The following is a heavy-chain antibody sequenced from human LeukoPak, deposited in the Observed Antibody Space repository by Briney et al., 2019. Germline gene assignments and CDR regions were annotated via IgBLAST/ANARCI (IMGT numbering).Heavy chain of an antibody. Sequence: GGSLRLSCAASGFTFISYTMNWVRQAPGKGLEWVSCIRSSTRYIYYADSVKGRSTISRDNAKNSLYLEMNSLRAEDTAVYYCVRDACSSASCWSFDYWGQGTLVTVSS. V-gene: IGHV3-21*01. CDR3: VRDACSSASCWSFDY. CDR1: GFTFISYT. J-gene: IGHJ4*02. CDR2: IRSSTRYI. D-gene: IGHD2-2*01.